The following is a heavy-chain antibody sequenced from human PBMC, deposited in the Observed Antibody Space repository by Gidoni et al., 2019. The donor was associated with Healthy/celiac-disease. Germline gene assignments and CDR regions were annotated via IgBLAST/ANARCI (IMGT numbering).Heavy chain of an antibody. V-gene: IGHV4-39*01. CDR2: IYYRGST. CDR3: ARHLTRFGLRRLAFDI. D-gene: IGHD3-10*01. CDR1: GGSITSSSSY. Sequence: QLQLQESGPGLVKPSDILSLPCIVSGGSITSSSSYWGWIRQPPGKGLEWIGSIYYRGSTYYNPSLKSRATMSVDTSKNQFSLKLSSVTAADTAVYYCARHLTRFGLRRLAFDIWGQGTMVTVSS. J-gene: IGHJ3*02.